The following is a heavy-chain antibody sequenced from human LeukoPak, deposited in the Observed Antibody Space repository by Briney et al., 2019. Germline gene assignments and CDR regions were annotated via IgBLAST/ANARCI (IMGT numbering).Heavy chain of an antibody. V-gene: IGHV4-34*01. D-gene: IGHD6-19*01. J-gene: IGHJ6*03. CDR3: ASLAVAGTGYYYYYYMDV. Sequence: PSETLSLTCAVYGGSFSGYYWSWIRQPPGKGLEWIGEINHSGSTNYNPSLKSRVTISVDTSKNQFSLKLSSVTAADTAVYYCASLAVAGTGYYYYYYMDVWGKGTTATVSS. CDR1: GGSFSGYY. CDR2: INHSGST.